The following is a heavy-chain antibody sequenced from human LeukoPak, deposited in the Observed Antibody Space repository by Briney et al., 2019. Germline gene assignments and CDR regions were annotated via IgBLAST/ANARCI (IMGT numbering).Heavy chain of an antibody. V-gene: IGHV3-33*01. J-gene: IGHJ3*02. D-gene: IGHD2-15*01. CDR1: GFTFSSYG. CDR3: ARDSIYCSGGSCKHDAFDI. CDR2: IWYDGSNK. Sequence: GGSLRLSCAASGFTFSSYGMHWVRQAPGKGLEWVAVIWYDGSNKYYAGSVKGRFTISRDNSKNTLYLQMNSLRAEDTAVYYCARDSIYCSGGSCKHDAFDIWGQGTMVTVSS.